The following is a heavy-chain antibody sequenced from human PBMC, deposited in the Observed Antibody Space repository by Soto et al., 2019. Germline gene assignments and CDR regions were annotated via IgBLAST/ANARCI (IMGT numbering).Heavy chain of an antibody. CDR3: ARDLEQQLVRYDY. J-gene: IGHJ4*02. CDR2: IKQDGSEK. V-gene: IGHV3-7*01. Sequence: GGSLRLSCAASGLTFSSYLMSWVRQAPGKGLEWVANIKQDGSEKYYVDSVKGRFTISRDNAKNSLYLQMNSLRAEDTAVYYCARDLEQQLVRYDYWGQGTLVTVSS. CDR1: GLTFSSYL. D-gene: IGHD6-13*01.